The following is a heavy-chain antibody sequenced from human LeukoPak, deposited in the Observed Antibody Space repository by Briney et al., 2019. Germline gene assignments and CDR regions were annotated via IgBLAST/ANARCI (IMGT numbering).Heavy chain of an antibody. Sequence: ASVKVSCKASGYTFTGYYMHWVRQAPGQGLEWMGWINPNSGGTNYAQKFQGRVTMTRDTSISTAYMELSRLRSDDTAVYYCARDGRNPDIVVVPASPYYYYYMDVWGKGTTVTVSS. CDR2: INPNSGGT. D-gene: IGHD2-2*01. CDR3: ARDGRNPDIVVVPASPYYYYYMDV. CDR1: GYTFTGYY. J-gene: IGHJ6*03. V-gene: IGHV1-2*02.